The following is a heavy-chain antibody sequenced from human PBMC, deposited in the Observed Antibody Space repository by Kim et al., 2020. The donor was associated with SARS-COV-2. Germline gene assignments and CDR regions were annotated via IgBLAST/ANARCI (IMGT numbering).Heavy chain of an antibody. J-gene: IGHJ6*02. CDR3: VKSKVAGSYYYGMDV. D-gene: IGHD6-19*01. Sequence: DSVNGRFTISRDNSKNTLYLQMSSLRAEDTAVYYCVKSKVAGSYYYGMDVWGQGTTVTVSS. V-gene: IGHV3-64D*09.